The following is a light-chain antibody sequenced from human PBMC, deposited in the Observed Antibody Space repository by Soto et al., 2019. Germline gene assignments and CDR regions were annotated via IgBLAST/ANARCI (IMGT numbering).Light chain of an antibody. CDR3: QVWDGSSDPVV. Sequence: SYEPTQPPSVSVAPGQTARIACGGNNIGGRNVHWYQQKPGQAPVLVVYDDSDRPSGIPERISGSKSGNTAALTISRVEAGDEADYYCQVWDGSSDPVVFGGGTKVTVL. V-gene: IGLV3-21*02. J-gene: IGLJ2*01. CDR2: DDS. CDR1: NIGGRN.